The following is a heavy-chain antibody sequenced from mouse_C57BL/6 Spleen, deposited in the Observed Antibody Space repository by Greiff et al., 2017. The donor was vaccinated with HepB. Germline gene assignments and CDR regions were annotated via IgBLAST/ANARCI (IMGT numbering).Heavy chain of an antibody. V-gene: IGHV5-17*01. D-gene: IGHD1-1*02. J-gene: IGHJ4*01. Sequence: DVHLVESGGGLVKPGGSLKLSCAASGFTFSDYGMHWVRQAPEKGLEWVAYISSGSSTIYYADTVKGRFTISRDNAKNTLFLQMTSLRSEDTAMYYCARPLWPYYYAMDYWGQGTSVTVSS. CDR3: ARPLWPYYYAMDY. CDR1: GFTFSDYG. CDR2: ISSGSSTI.